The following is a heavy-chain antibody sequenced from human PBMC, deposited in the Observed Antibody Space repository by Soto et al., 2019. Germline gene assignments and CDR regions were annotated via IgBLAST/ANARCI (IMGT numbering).Heavy chain of an antibody. V-gene: IGHV1-3*01. J-gene: IGHJ5*02. Sequence: QVQLVQSGAEVKKPGASVKVSCKASGYTFTSYAMHWVRQAPGQRLEWMGWINAGNGNTKYSQKFQGRVTITRDTSAITAYIELSSLRSEDTAVYYWARGNVGPIGVSAPWGQGTRVTVSS. CDR1: GYTFTSYA. CDR3: ARGNVGPIGVSAP. CDR2: INAGNGNT. D-gene: IGHD1-26*01.